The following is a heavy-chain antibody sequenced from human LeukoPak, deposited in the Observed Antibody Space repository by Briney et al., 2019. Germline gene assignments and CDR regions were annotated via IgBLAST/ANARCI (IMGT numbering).Heavy chain of an antibody. J-gene: IGHJ5*02. CDR1: GYSISSGYY. CDR3: ARVVADGRVDP. D-gene: IGHD2-15*01. V-gene: IGHV4-38-2*02. CDR2: INHSGST. Sequence: SETLSLTCTVSGYSISSGYYWSWIRQPPGKGLEWIGEINHSGSTNYNPSLKSRVTISVDTSKNQFSLKLSSVTAADTAVYYCARVVADGRVDPWGQGTLVTVSS.